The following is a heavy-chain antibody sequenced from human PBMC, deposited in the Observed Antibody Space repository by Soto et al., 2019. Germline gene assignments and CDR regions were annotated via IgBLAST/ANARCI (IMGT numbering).Heavy chain of an antibody. J-gene: IGHJ4*02. D-gene: IGHD1-26*01. V-gene: IGHV4-28*01. CDR1: GYSISSSNW. CDR2: IYYSGTT. CDR3: ARREIQGPIDY. Sequence: SETLSLTCAVSGYSISSSNWWGWIRQPPRKGLEWIGYIYYSGTTYYNPSLKSRVTMSVDTSKNQFSLKLTSVTAVDTAVYYCARREIQGPIDYWGQGTLVTVS.